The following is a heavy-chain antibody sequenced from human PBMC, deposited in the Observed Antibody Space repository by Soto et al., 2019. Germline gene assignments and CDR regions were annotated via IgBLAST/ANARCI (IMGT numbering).Heavy chain of an antibody. Sequence: GSLRLSCAASGFTFSNAWMNWVRQAPGKGLEWVGRIKSKTDGGTTDYAAPVKGRFTISRDDSKNTLYLQMNSLKTEDTAVYYCTTFSGSGSYYPDYYYGMDVWGQGTTVTVSS. V-gene: IGHV3-15*07. CDR3: TTFSGSGSYYPDYYYGMDV. CDR1: GFTFSNAW. J-gene: IGHJ6*02. CDR2: IKSKTDGGTT. D-gene: IGHD3-10*01.